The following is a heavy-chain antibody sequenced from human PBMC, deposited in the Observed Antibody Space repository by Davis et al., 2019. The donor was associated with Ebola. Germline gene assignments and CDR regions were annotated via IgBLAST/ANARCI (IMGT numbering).Heavy chain of an antibody. CDR3: ARGDAWGDFDY. V-gene: IGHV1-18*04. CDR2: ISAYNGNT. CDR1: GYTFNTYG. D-gene: IGHD7-27*01. J-gene: IGHJ4*02. Sequence: ASVKVSCKASGYTFNTYGINWVRQAPGQGLEWMGWISAYNGNTNYAQKLQGRVSMTTDTSTSTAYMELRSLRSDDTAVYYCARGDAWGDFDYWGQGTLVTVSS.